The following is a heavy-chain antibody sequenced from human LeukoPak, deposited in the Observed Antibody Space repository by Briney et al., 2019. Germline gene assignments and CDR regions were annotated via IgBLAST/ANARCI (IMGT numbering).Heavy chain of an antibody. CDR1: RGTFSSYA. CDR3: ARSIIAAAGTGYFDY. Sequence: VASVKVSCKASRGTFSSYAISWVRQAPGQGLEWMGRIIPILGIANYAQKFQGRVTITADKSTSTAYMELSSLRSEDTAVYYCARSIIAAAGTGYFDYWGQGTLVTVSS. J-gene: IGHJ4*02. CDR2: IIPILGIA. V-gene: IGHV1-69*04. D-gene: IGHD6-13*01.